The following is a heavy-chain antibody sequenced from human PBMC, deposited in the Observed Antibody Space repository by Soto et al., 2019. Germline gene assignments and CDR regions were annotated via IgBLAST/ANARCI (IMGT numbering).Heavy chain of an antibody. CDR1: GGSISSSSYY. CDR3: ARPYGFGEFPAFDI. V-gene: IGHV4-39*01. J-gene: IGHJ3*02. CDR2: IYYSGST. D-gene: IGHD3-10*01. Sequence: SETLSLTCTVSGGSISSSSYYWGWIRQPPGKGLEWIGSIYYSGSTYYNPSLKSRVTISVDTSKNQFSLKLSSVTAADTAVYYCARPYGFGEFPAFDIWGQGTMVTVSS.